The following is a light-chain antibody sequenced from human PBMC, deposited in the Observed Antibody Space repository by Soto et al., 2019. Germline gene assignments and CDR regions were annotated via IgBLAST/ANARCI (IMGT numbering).Light chain of an antibody. V-gene: IGKV3-15*01. J-gene: IGKJ1*01. CDR1: QTIDTN. Sequence: IVMTQSPGNLSVSPWERATLYCRYSQTIDTNLAWYQQKPGQAPRRLIFAASTRATGIPARFSGSGSGTEFSLTITSLQSEDFALYYCQQYNNRPPWTFGQGTKVDI. CDR2: AAS. CDR3: QQYNNRPPWT.